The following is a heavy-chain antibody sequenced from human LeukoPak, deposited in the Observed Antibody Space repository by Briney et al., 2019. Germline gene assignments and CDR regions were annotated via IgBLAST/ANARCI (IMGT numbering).Heavy chain of an antibody. CDR1: GGTFSSYA. CDR3: ARADCSGGSCHPYYFDY. D-gene: IGHD2-15*01. Sequence: ASVKVSCKASGGTFSSYAISWVRQAPGQGLEWMGGIIPIFGTANYAQKFQGRVTITTDESTSTAYMELSSLRSEDTAVYYCARADCSGGSCHPYYFDYWGQGTLVTVSS. CDR2: IIPIFGTA. J-gene: IGHJ4*02. V-gene: IGHV1-69*05.